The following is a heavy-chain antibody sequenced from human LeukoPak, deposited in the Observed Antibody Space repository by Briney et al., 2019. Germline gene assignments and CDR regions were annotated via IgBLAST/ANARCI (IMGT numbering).Heavy chain of an antibody. CDR3: VRHRAAAGPKNVDY. CDR2: IFYSGST. Sequence: SETLSLTCTVSNGPISTGVYYWGWIRQPPGKGLEWIGSIFYSGSTYYNPSLKSRVTISIATSKNQFSLYLTSVTAADTAVYYCVRHRAAAGPKNVDYWGQGTPVTVSS. CDR1: NGPISTGVYY. V-gene: IGHV4-39*01. J-gene: IGHJ4*02. D-gene: IGHD6-13*01.